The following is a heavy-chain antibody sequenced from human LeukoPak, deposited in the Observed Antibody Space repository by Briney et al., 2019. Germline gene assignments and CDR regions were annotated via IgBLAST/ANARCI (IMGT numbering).Heavy chain of an antibody. CDR1: GFTFSNYW. J-gene: IGHJ4*02. CDR3: VREPLGGDFGVVAGDY. CDR2: IKQDGSEK. V-gene: IGHV3-7*01. Sequence: GGSLRLSCAASGFTFSNYWMGWVRQAPGKGLEWVANIKQDGSEKYYVDSVKGRFTISRDNAKNSLYLQMNSLRAEDTAAYYCVREPLGGDFGVVAGDYWGQGTLVTVSS. D-gene: IGHD3-3*01.